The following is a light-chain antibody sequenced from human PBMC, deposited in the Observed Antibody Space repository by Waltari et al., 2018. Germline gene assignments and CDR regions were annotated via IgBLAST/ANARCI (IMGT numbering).Light chain of an antibody. CDR3: QTGGHGTWV. Sequence: QLVLTQSPSAYASLGASVKLTCTLSSGHSSNVIAWLQQQPEKGPRYLMKVNSDGSHSKGDEIPDRFSGSTSGAERYLTISSVQPEDEADYYCQTGGHGTWVFGGGTKLTVL. J-gene: IGLJ3*02. CDR1: SGHSSNV. CDR2: VNSDGSH. V-gene: IGLV4-69*01.